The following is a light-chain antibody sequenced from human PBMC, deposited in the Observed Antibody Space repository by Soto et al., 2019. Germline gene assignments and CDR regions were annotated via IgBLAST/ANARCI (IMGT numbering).Light chain of an antibody. CDR1: SSDVGGYNY. CDR2: EVS. Sequence: QSALTQPPSASGSPGQSVTISCTGTSSDVGGYNYVSWYQQHPGKAPKLMIYEVSKRPSGVPDRFSGSKAGDTASLTVSGIQADDEADYYCSSYAGSNNLVFGGGTKLTVL. J-gene: IGLJ2*01. CDR3: SSYAGSNNLV. V-gene: IGLV2-8*01.